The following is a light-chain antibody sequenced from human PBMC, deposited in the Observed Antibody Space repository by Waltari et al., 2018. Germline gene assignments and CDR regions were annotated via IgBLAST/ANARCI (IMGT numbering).Light chain of an antibody. CDR2: ATS. CDR1: QSFSNT. V-gene: IGKV3-15*01. Sequence: EIVMTQSPATLSVSPGERATLSCRASQSFSNTLAWYQQKPGQAPRLLVYATSARATGVPARFSGSGSGTEFTLTINSLQSEDFAVYYCQQYSDWPPGTFGPGTKVDLK. J-gene: IGKJ3*01. CDR3: QQYSDWPPGT.